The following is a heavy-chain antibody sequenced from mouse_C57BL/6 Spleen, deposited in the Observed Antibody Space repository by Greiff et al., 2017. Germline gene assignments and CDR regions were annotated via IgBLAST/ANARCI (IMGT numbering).Heavy chain of an antibody. V-gene: IGHV2-9-1*01. CDR1: GFSLTSYA. CDR3: ARITLGDYWYFDV. D-gene: IGHD4-1*01. J-gene: IGHJ1*03. Sequence: QVQLKQSGPGLVAPSQSLSITCTVSGFSLTSYAISWVRQPPGKGLEWLGVIWTGGGTHYNSALKSRLSISKDNSKSQVFLKMNSLQTDDTARYYCARITLGDYWYFDVWGTGTTVTVSS. CDR2: IWTGGGT.